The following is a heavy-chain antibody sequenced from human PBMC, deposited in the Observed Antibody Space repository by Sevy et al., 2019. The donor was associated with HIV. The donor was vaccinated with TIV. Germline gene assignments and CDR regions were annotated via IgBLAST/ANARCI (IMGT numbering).Heavy chain of an antibody. CDR3: ARAAGGIAVAGIAEY. J-gene: IGHJ4*02. D-gene: IGHD6-19*01. Sequence: GGSLRLSCAASGFTFSSYWMSWVRQAPGKGLEWVANIKQDGSEKYYVDSVKGRFTISRDNAKNSLYLQMNSLRAEDTAVYYSARAAGGIAVAGIAEYWGQGTLVTVSS. V-gene: IGHV3-7*01. CDR2: IKQDGSEK. CDR1: GFTFSSYW.